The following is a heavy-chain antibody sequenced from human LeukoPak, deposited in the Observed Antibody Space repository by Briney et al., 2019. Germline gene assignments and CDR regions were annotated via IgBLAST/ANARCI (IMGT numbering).Heavy chain of an antibody. CDR1: GFTFTNYA. CDR3: AKGGEMRTFFFDY. J-gene: IGHJ4*02. Sequence: GGSLRLSCAASGFTFTNYAMHWVRQAPGKGPEWVSIIYYDGDTSYADSVKGRFSISRDISKNTLYLQMSSLRADDTAMYYCAKGGEMRTFFFDYWGQGSLLTVSS. CDR2: IYYDGDT. D-gene: IGHD3-16*01. V-gene: IGHV3-NL1*01.